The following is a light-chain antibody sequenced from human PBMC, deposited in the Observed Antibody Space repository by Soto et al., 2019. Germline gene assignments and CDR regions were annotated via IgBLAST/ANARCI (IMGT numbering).Light chain of an antibody. J-gene: IGLJ1*01. CDR1: SSGVVSYLL. V-gene: IGLV2-23*01. CDR3: CSYAGSGTFYV. CDR2: EGG. Sequence: QSVLTQPASVSGSPGKSITISCTGSSSGVVSYLLVSWYQQYPGKAPKPTIYEGGKRPSGVSSRFSGSKSGDTASLTISGLQVDDEADYFCCSYAGSGTFYVFGTGTKVTVL.